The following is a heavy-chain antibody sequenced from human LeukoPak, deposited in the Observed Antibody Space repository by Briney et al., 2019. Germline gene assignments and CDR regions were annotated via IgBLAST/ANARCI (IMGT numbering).Heavy chain of an antibody. V-gene: IGHV3-30*02. Sequence: PGGSLRLSCAASGFTFSSYGMHWVRQAPGKGLEWVAFIRYDGSNKYYADSVKGRFTISRDNSKNTLYLQMNSLRAEDTAVYYCAKGGLVLRFLEWLGRNYYYYMDVWGKGTTVTVSS. J-gene: IGHJ6*03. CDR1: GFTFSSYG. CDR3: AKGGLVLRFLEWLGRNYYYYMDV. CDR2: IRYDGSNK. D-gene: IGHD3-3*01.